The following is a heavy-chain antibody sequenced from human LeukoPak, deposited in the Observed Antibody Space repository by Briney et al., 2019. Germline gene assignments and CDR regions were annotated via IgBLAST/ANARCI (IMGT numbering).Heavy chain of an antibody. CDR2: IHYSGRT. Sequence: SETLSLTCTVSGGSIRNYYWSWVRQSPGKGLEWIGYIHYSGRTSYNPSLKSRVTLSIDTSKNQFSLKLSSVTAADTAVDSCARQHMVETGCFDYWGQGTQVTVSS. V-gene: IGHV4-59*08. CDR3: ARQHMVETGCFDY. CDR1: GGSIRNYY. J-gene: IGHJ4*02. D-gene: IGHD2-21*01.